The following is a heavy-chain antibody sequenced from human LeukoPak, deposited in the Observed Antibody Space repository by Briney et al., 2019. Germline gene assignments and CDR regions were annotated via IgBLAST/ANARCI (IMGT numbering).Heavy chain of an antibody. D-gene: IGHD1-26*01. Sequence: SGGSLRLSCAASGFTFGSYGMNWVRQAPGKGPEWVSSISSISTYTHYADSVKGRFTISRDNAKNSLYLQMNSLRVDDTAVYYCAKGTVGAKYWGQGTLVIVSS. J-gene: IGHJ4*02. V-gene: IGHV3-21*01. CDR1: GFTFGSYG. CDR2: ISSISTYT. CDR3: AKGTVGAKY.